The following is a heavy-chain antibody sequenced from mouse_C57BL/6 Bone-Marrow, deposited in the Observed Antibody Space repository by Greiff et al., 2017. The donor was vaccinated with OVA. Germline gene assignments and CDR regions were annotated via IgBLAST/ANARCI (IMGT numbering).Heavy chain of an antibody. CDR1: GYAFSSSW. D-gene: IGHD3-3*01. CDR3: ARSGTWHFDD. V-gene: IGHV1-82*01. CDR2: IYPGDGDT. Sequence: VQLMESGPELVKPGASVKISCKASGYAFSSSWMNWVKQRPGKGLEWIGRIYPGDGDTNYNGKFTGKATLTADKSSSTASMQLSSLTSEDSAVYVCARSGTWHFDDWGQGTTLTVSS. J-gene: IGHJ2*01.